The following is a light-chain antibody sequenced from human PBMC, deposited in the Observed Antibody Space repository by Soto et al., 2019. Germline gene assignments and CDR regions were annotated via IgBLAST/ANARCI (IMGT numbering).Light chain of an antibody. J-gene: IGKJ5*01. CDR2: AAS. CDR3: QQSYSAPIT. Sequence: EIQMTQSTSSLSASVGDRVTITCRASQSISSYLNWYQQKPGKAPKLLIYAASSLQSGVPSRFSGSGSGTDFTPTISSLQPEDFATYYCQQSYSAPITFGQGTRLAIK. CDR1: QSISSY. V-gene: IGKV1-39*01.